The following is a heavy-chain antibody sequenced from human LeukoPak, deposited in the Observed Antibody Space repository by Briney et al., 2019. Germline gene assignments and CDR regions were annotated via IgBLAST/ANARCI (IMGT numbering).Heavy chain of an antibody. CDR3: ARGGSYSSLRKASYYYYYYYMDV. Sequence: ASVKVSCKASGYTFTSYDINWVRQATGQGLEWMGWMNPNSGNTGYAQKFQGRVTMTRNTSISTAYMELSSLRSEDTAVYYCARGGSYSSLRKASYYYYYYYMDVWGKGTTVTVSS. J-gene: IGHJ6*03. D-gene: IGHD5-12*01. CDR1: GYTFTSYD. V-gene: IGHV1-8*01. CDR2: MNPNSGNT.